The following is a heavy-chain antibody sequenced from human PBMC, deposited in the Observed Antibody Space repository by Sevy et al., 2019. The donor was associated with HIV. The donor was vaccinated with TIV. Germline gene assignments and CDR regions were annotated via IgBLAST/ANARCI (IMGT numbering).Heavy chain of an antibody. CDR2: TSGDGTVT. Sequence: GGCLRLSCAASGFTFSNYWIHWVRQAPGKGLVRLSRTSGDGTVTNYADSVKGRFTISRDNAKNTLYLQMHSLRAEDTTVYYCVRDFRASDYWGQGTLVIVSS. J-gene: IGHJ4*02. V-gene: IGHV3-74*01. CDR1: GFTFSNYW. CDR3: VRDFRASDY.